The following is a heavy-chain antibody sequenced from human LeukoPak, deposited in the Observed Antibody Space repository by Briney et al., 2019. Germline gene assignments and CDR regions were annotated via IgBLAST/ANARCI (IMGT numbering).Heavy chain of an antibody. CDR3: ARLKRDY. CDR2: IYHSGST. J-gene: IGHJ4*02. V-gene: IGHV4-38-2*02. CDR1: GYSISSGYY. Sequence: SETLSLTCTVSGYSISSGYYWGWIRQPPGKGLEWIGSIYHSGSTYYNPSLKSRVTISVDTSKNQFSLKLSSVTAADTAVYYCARLKRDYWGQGTLVTVSS.